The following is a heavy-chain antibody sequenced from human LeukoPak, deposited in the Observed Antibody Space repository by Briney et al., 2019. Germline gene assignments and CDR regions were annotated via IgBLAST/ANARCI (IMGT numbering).Heavy chain of an antibody. Sequence: GGSLRLSCAASGFTFSSAAMTLVRQAPGRGLEWVSTITGSDDRTYYADSVKGRFTISRDYSRNMLHLQMNGLRVEDTAMYYCAKGPQLNSGYHPDYWGQGTLVTVSS. CDR2: ITGSDDRT. J-gene: IGHJ4*02. D-gene: IGHD3-22*01. CDR3: AKGPQLNSGYHPDY. CDR1: GFTFSSAA. V-gene: IGHV3-23*01.